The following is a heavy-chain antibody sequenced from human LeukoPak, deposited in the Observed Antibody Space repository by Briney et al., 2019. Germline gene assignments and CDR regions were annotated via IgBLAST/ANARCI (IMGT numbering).Heavy chain of an antibody. CDR1: GFTFSTYA. D-gene: IGHD3-16*01. CDR3: AKDNADYPIYYFDS. J-gene: IGHJ4*02. Sequence: GGSLRLSCAASGFTFSTYAMNWVRQAPGKGLEWVSGINASGGGKFYADSVKGRFTISRDKSKSTLYLQMNSLRADDAAVYYCAKDNADYPIYYFDSWGQGTLVTVSS. CDR2: INASGGGK. V-gene: IGHV3-23*01.